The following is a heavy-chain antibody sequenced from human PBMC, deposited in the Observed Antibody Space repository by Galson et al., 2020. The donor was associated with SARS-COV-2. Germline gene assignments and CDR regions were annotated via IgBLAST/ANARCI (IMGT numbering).Heavy chain of an antibody. D-gene: IGHD5-18*01. V-gene: IGHV4-34*01. CDR3: AGPTEKYGYSYCDPTKDYYYYGMDV. J-gene: IGHJ6*02. Sequence: SETMSLTCAVYGGSFSGYYWSWIRQPPGKGLDWIGEIHHRGSTNYNPSLKSRVTISVDTSKNQFSLKLSSVTAADTAVYYCAGPTEKYGYSYCDPTKDYYYYGMDVWGQGTTVTVSS. CDR2: IHHRGST. CDR1: GGSFSGYY.